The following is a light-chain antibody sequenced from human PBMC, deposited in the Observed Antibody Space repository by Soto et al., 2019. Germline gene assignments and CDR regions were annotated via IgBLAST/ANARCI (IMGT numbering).Light chain of an antibody. J-gene: IGLJ1*01. CDR1: TSDVGGYNY. CDR3: FSYTTSSAPYV. Sequence: QSALTQPASVSGSPGQSITISWTGTTSDVGGYNYVSWYQQHPGKVPKLLIYEVSNRPSGVSNRFSGSKSGNTASLTISGLQAEDESAYYCFSYTTSSAPYVFGTGTKVTVL. CDR2: EVS. V-gene: IGLV2-14*01.